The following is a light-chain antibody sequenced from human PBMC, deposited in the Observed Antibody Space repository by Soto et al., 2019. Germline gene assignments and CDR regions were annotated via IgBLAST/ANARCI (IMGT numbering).Light chain of an antibody. CDR3: SSYTTSNSRQIV. V-gene: IGLV2-14*03. J-gene: IGLJ1*01. Sequence: QSALTQPASVSGSPGQWITISCTGTSSDVGGYNYVSWYQHHPGKAPKLMIYDVSNRPSGVSNRFSGSKSSNTASLTLSGLQPEDEADYYCSSYTTSNSRQIVFGTGTKVTVL. CDR2: DVS. CDR1: SSDVGGYNY.